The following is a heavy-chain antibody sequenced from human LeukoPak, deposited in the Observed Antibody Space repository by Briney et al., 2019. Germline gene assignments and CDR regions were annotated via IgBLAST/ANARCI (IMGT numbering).Heavy chain of an antibody. J-gene: IGHJ3*02. D-gene: IGHD2-2*01. V-gene: IGHV4-59*08. CDR1: GGSISSYY. CDR3: ARHSGRYCSSTSCHRLAFDI. CDR2: IFYSGST. Sequence: PSETLSLTCTVSGGSISSYYWSWIRQPPGKGLEWIGYIFYSGSTNYNPSLESRVTMSVDTSKNQFSLKLRSVTAADTAVYYCARHSGRYCSSTSCHRLAFDIWGQGTMVTVSS.